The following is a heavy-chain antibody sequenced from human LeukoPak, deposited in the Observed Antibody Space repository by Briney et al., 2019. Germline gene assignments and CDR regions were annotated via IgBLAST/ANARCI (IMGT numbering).Heavy chain of an antibody. V-gene: IGHV3-30-3*01. J-gene: IGHJ1*01. Sequence: PGGSLRLSCAASGFTFSSYAMHWVRQATGKGLEWVAVISYDGSNKYYADSVKGRFTISRDNSKNTLYLQMNSLRAEDTAVYYCAREGVAAAGTVYFQHWGQGTLVTVSS. CDR2: ISYDGSNK. D-gene: IGHD6-13*01. CDR3: AREGVAAAGTVYFQH. CDR1: GFTFSSYA.